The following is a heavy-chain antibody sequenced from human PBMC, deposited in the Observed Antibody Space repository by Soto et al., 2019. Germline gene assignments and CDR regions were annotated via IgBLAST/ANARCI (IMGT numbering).Heavy chain of an antibody. CDR3: ATPAPGHCNGGDCYLLRN. Sequence: ASVKVSCTPSGDSFTTYSINWVRQAPGQGLEWMGRIIPTIDLAHAMPPFQGRVSMTADKSTTTAYLELRNLRSEDTAVYFCATPAPGHCNGGDCYLLRNWGQGTQVTVSS. CDR1: GDSFTTYS. D-gene: IGHD2-21*02. CDR2: IIPTIDLA. V-gene: IGHV1-69*02. J-gene: IGHJ4*02.